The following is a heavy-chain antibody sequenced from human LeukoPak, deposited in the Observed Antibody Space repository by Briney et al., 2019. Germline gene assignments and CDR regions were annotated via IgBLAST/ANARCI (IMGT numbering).Heavy chain of an antibody. J-gene: IGHJ4*02. CDR1: GFTFSSYA. D-gene: IGHD6-13*01. CDR2: ISSNGGST. V-gene: IGHV3-64D*06. Sequence: GGSLRLSCSASGFTFSSYAMHWVRQAPGKGLEYVSAISSNGGSTYYADSVKGRFTISRDNSKNTLYLQMSSLRAEDTAVYYCVKVQYSSSWPPYFGYWGQGTLVTVSS. CDR3: VKVQYSSSWPPYFGY.